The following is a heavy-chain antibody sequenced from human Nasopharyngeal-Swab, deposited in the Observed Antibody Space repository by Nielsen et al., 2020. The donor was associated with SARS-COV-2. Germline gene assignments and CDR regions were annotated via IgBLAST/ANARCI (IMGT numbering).Heavy chain of an antibody. CDR3: ATPTGFCRSGSCSAAH. V-gene: IGHV5-51*01. J-gene: IGHJ4*02. D-gene: IGHD2-15*01. Sequence: GASLTLSCTAFGYIFNSSWIDWVRQMPDKGLEWMGIIYPDDSNTKYSPSFQGHVTISADKSNRSVFLQWNRLEASDNAMYYCATPTGFCRSGSCSAAHWGQGTLVTVSS. CDR2: IYPDDSNT. CDR1: GYIFNSSW.